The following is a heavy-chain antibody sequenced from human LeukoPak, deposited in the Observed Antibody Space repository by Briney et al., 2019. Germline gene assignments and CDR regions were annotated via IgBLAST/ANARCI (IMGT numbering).Heavy chain of an antibody. CDR1: RFTFSSYS. CDR2: ISSSSSTI. V-gene: IGHV3-48*04. Sequence: GGSLRLSCAASRFTFSSYSMNWVRQAAGKGLEWVSYISSSSSTIYYADSVKGRFTISRDNAKNSLYLQMNSLRAEDTAVYYCARDLYGDYIVDYWGHGTLVTVSS. D-gene: IGHD4-17*01. CDR3: ARDLYGDYIVDY. J-gene: IGHJ4*01.